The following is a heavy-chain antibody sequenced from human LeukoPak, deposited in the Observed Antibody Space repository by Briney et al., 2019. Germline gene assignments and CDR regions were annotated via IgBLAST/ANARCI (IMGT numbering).Heavy chain of an antibody. CDR1: GFTFSSYA. CDR2: IKSKTDGETT. Sequence: PGGSLRLSCAASGFTFSSYAMSWVRQAPGKGLEWVGRIKSKTDGETTDYTAPVKGRFTISRDDSKNTLYLQMNSLKSEDTAMYYCTTRPYSSSSPDYWGQGTLVTVSS. D-gene: IGHD6-6*01. CDR3: TTRPYSSSSPDY. V-gene: IGHV3-15*01. J-gene: IGHJ4*02.